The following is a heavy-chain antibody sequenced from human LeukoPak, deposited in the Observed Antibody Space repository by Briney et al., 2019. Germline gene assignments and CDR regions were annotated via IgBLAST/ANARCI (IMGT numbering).Heavy chain of an antibody. Sequence: AGGSLRLSCAASGFPFNTQDMRWVRQAPGKGLEWVSSIIVDGGATFYADSVRGRFTISRDNSRNTLDLQMNSLRVEDTAVYYCGKGRVSEWGQGTLVTVSS. D-gene: IGHD6-19*01. CDR1: GFPFNTQD. CDR3: GKGRVSE. J-gene: IGHJ4*02. V-gene: IGHV3-23*01. CDR2: IIVDGGAT.